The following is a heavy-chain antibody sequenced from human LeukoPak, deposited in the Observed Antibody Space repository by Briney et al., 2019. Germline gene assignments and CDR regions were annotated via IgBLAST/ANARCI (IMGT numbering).Heavy chain of an antibody. CDR1: GGSFSSYY. D-gene: IGHD4-17*01. J-gene: IGHJ4*02. V-gene: IGHV4-59*12. Sequence: SETLSLTCTVSGGSFSSYYWNWIRQSPGEGPEWIGFIFYTGSTNYNPSLKSRVTITVDTSKNQFSLKLKSVTAADTAVYYCARGYYGAVDYWGQGTLVTVSS. CDR2: IFYTGST. CDR3: ARGYYGAVDY.